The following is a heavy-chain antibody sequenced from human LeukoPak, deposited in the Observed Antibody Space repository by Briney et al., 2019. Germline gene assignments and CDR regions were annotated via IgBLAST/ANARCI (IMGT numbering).Heavy chain of an antibody. J-gene: IGHJ4*02. CDR1: GLTFRNYW. CDR3: VSWSGKYYVTSEIPANS. CDR2: ISEDGSNK. D-gene: IGHD3-10*02. V-gene: IGHV3-7*01. Sequence: GGSLRLSCAASGLTFRNYWMSWIRQAPGKGLEWAAHISEDGSNKYYVDSVKGRFTISRDNAKNSLYLQMNSLIVEDTAVYYCVSWSGKYYVTSEIPANSWGQGTLVTVSS.